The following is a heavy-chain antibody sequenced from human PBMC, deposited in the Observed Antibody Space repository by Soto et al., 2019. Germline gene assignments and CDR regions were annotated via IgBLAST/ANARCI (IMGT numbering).Heavy chain of an antibody. V-gene: IGHV4-39*02. CDR1: GGSISSSSYY. CDR3: AREGQTVTIFGVVTYGPDY. CDR2: IYYSGST. J-gene: IGHJ4*02. Sequence: SETLSLTCTVSGGSISSSSYYWGWIRQPPGKGLEWIGSIYYSGSTYYNPSLKSRVTISVDTSKNQFPLKLSSVTAADTAVYYCAREGQTVTIFGVVTYGPDYWGQGTLVTVSS. D-gene: IGHD3-3*01.